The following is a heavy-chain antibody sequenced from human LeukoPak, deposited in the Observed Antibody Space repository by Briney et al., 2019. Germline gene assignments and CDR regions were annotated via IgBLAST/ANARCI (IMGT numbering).Heavy chain of an antibody. D-gene: IGHD3-22*01. Sequence: GGSLRLSCAASGFTFNNAWMNWVRQAPGKGLEWVSGISGSGDNTYYADSVKGRFTISRDNSKNTLYVQVNSLGTEDTAAYYCAKGSYYDSSGSFYFDYWGQGTLVTVSS. CDR3: AKGSYYDSSGSFYFDY. J-gene: IGHJ4*02. CDR2: ISGSGDNT. V-gene: IGHV3-23*01. CDR1: GFTFNNAW.